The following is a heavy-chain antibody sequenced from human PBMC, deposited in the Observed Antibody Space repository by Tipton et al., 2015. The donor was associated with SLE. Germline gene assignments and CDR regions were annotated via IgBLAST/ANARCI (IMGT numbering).Heavy chain of an antibody. D-gene: IGHD1-26*01. CDR2: IYTSGST. J-gene: IGHJ4*02. CDR1: GGSISSGCYY. V-gene: IGHV4-61*09. CDR3: ADNGFTVGKYYFDY. Sequence: TLSLTCTVSGGSISSGCYYWRWIRQPAGKGLEWIGYIYTSGSTNYNPSLKSRVTISVDTSKNQVYLKLSSVTAADTAVYYCADNGFTVGKYYFDYWGQGTLVTVSS.